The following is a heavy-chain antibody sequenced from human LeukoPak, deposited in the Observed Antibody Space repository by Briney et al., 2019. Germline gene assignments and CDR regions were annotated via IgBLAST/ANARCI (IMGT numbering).Heavy chain of an antibody. V-gene: IGHV3-23*01. J-gene: IGHJ3*02. CDR1: GFTFSDYA. D-gene: IGHD3-10*01. CDR3: AKDAGGWFGEPPTDDAFDI. CDR2: ISGSGGGT. Sequence: GGSLRLSCAASGFTFSDYAMSWVRQAPGKGLEWVSGISGSGGGTYYADSVKGRFSISRDNSKNTLYLQMNSLRAEDTAVYYCAKDAGGWFGEPPTDDAFDIWGQGTMVTVSS.